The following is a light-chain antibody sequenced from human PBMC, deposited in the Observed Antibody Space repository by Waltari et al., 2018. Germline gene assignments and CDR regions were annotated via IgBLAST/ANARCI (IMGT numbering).Light chain of an antibody. CDR2: EVT. CDR1: SSDVGAYNY. Sequence: QPALTQPPSASGSPGQSVTISCTGTSSDVGAYNYVSWYQHHPGKAPKLIIYEVTQRPSGVPDRFSGSKSGNTASLTVSVLQAEDEADYYCNSYAGSNTVIFGGGTKLTVL. CDR3: NSYAGSNTVI. J-gene: IGLJ2*01. V-gene: IGLV2-8*01.